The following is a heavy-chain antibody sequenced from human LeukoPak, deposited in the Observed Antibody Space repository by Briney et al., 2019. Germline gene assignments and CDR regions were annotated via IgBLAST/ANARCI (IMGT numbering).Heavy chain of an antibody. D-gene: IGHD1-26*01. CDR1: GFTFSSYA. J-gene: IGHJ4*02. V-gene: IGHV3-23*01. CDR3: ARAQGGATFEHFDY. CDR2: ISGSGGST. Sequence: GGSLRLSCAASGFTFSSYAMSWVRQAPGQGLAWVPAISGSGGSTYYADSVKGRFTISRDNSKNTLYLQMNSLRAEDTAVYYCARAQGGATFEHFDYWGQGTLVTVSS.